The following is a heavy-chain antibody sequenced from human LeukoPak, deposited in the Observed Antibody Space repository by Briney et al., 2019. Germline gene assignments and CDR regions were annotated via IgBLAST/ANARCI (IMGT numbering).Heavy chain of an antibody. Sequence: GGSLRLSCAASGFTFSSYAMHWVRQAPGKGLEWVAVISYDGSNKYYADSVKGRFTISRDNTKNTLYLQMNSLRAEDTAVYYCASSPRSGSRAPYYFDYWGQGTLVTVSS. J-gene: IGHJ4*02. CDR1: GFTFSSYA. CDR2: ISYDGSNK. V-gene: IGHV3-30-3*01. D-gene: IGHD6-13*01. CDR3: ASSPRSGSRAPYYFDY.